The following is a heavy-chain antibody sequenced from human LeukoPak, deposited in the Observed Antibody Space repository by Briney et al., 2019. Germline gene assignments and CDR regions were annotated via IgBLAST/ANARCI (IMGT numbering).Heavy chain of an antibody. J-gene: IGHJ4*02. CDR3: ARATIVGAMGSAYFDY. CDR2: ISAYNGNT. Sequence: ASVKVSCKASGYTFTSYGISWVRQAPGQGLEWMGWISAYNGNTNYAQELQGRVTMTTDTSTSTAYMELRSLRSDDTAVYYCARATIVGAMGSAYFDYWGQGTLVTVSS. V-gene: IGHV1-18*01. CDR1: GYTFTSYG. D-gene: IGHD1-26*01.